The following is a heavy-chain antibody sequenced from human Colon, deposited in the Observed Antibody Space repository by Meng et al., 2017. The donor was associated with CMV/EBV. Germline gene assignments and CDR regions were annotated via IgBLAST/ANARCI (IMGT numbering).Heavy chain of an antibody. Sequence: GESLKISCVASAFSLSGYVSHWVRQTPGRGLEWVAMISFDETKVSYAESVKGRFTISRDNSMNTLYLQMTSLRPDDTGVYYCTRNPYVRTAGSYFDSWGQGTLVTVSS. V-gene: IGHV3-30-3*01. CDR2: ISFDETKV. J-gene: IGHJ4*02. CDR3: TRNPYVRTAGSYFDS. D-gene: IGHD3-10*01. CDR1: AFSLSGYV.